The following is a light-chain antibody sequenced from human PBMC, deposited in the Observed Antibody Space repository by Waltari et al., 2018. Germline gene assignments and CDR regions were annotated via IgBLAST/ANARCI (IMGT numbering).Light chain of an antibody. CDR2: SVS. CDR3: MQGTHWPHT. Sequence: DAVMTQSPLSLSVTLGQPASISCKSSQGLVFGDGNTYLNWFQQKPGQSPRRLIYSVSNRDLGVPDRFSGSGSGTDFTLRISRVEADDVGFYYCMQGTHWPHTFGQGTRLEIK. J-gene: IGKJ2*01. CDR1: QGLVFGDGNTY. V-gene: IGKV2-30*01.